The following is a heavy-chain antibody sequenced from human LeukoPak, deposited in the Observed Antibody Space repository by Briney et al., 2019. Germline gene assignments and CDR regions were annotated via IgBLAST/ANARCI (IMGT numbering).Heavy chain of an antibody. CDR2: MNPNSGNT. D-gene: IGHD2-15*01. CDR3: ARDNSVGDATWWFDP. Sequence: GASVKVSCKASGYTFTSYDSNWVRQATGQGLDWMGWMNPNSGNTGYAQKFEGRVPITRKTSLSTGYMELRSLRSEETAVYCCARDNSVGDATWWFDPWGEGSLVTVSS. CDR1: GYTFTSYD. J-gene: IGHJ5*02. V-gene: IGHV1-8*03.